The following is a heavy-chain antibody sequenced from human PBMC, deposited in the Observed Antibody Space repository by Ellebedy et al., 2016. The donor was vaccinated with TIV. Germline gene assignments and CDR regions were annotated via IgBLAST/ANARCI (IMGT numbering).Heavy chain of an antibody. D-gene: IGHD1-26*01. V-gene: IGHV4-30-4*01. Sequence: MPSETLSLTCTVSGGSISSGDYYWSWIRQPPGKGLEWIGYIYYSGSTYYNPSLKSRVTISVDTSKNQFSLKLSSVTAADTAVYYCARATWASYFDYWGQGTLVTVSS. J-gene: IGHJ4*02. CDR3: ARATWASYFDY. CDR1: GGSISSGDYY. CDR2: IYYSGST.